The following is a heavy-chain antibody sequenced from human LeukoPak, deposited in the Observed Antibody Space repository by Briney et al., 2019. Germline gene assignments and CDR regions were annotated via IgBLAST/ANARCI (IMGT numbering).Heavy chain of an antibody. CDR3: ARGSALTNFEWYLFDY. CDR1: GGSISSYY. J-gene: IGHJ4*02. V-gene: IGHV4-59*01. CDR2: IYYSGST. Sequence: PSETLSLTCTVSGGSISSYYWSWIRQPPGKGLEWIGYIYYSGSTNYNPSLKSRVTISVDTSKNQFSLKLSSVTAADTAVYYCARGSALTNFEWYLFDYWGQGTLVTVSS. D-gene: IGHD3-3*01.